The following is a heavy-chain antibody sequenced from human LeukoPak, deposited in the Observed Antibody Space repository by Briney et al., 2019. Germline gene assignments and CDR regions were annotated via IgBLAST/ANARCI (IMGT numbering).Heavy chain of an antibody. CDR1: GDSIRSYY. Sequence: PSETLSLTCTVSGDSIRSYYWSWIRQPPRKGLEWIGYIYYSGSTNYNPSLKSRVTISVDTSKNQFSLKLNSVTAADTAVYYCARSNYCGGDCYSWDSWGQGTLVTVSS. CDR3: ARSNYCGGDCYSWDS. CDR2: IYYSGST. J-gene: IGHJ4*02. V-gene: IGHV4-59*08. D-gene: IGHD2-21*02.